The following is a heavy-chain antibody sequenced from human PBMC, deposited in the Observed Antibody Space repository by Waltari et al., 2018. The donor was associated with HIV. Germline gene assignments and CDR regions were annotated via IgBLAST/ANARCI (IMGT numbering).Heavy chain of an antibody. V-gene: IGHV4-34*01. CDR1: XGSFTGYY. CDR2: INHSGSX. CDR3: ARPQGTGWXDP. J-gene: IGHJ5*02. D-gene: IGHD3-10*01. Sequence: QVQLQQWGTGLVKASQTVSLXCAVYXGSFTGYYWSWIRQPPGKGLEWIGEINHSGSXICXPSLXSXVTXSVDTSKNXFSLKLSSVTAADTAVYYCARPQGTGWXDPXGLGTLVTV.